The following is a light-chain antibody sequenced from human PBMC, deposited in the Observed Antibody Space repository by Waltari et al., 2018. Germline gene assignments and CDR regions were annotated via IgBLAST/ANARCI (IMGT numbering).Light chain of an antibody. J-gene: IGKJ4*01. Sequence: DNVLMQSPDSMAVSLGERASIHCKSRQRGFYSSTKKNHVAWYQQKPGQPPKLLIYWGSNREIGVPDRFTGSGSGTDFTLTISSLQAEDGAVDYCQQYYSNPLTFGGGTTVEIK. V-gene: IGKV4-1*01. CDR2: WGS. CDR3: QQYYSNPLT. CDR1: QRGFYSSTKKNH.